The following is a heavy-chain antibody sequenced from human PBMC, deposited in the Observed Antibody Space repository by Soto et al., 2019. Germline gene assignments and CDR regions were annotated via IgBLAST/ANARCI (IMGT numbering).Heavy chain of an antibody. J-gene: IGHJ4*02. Sequence: SETLSLTCTVSGXSISSGGYYWSWIRQHPGKGLEWIGYIYYSGSTYYNPSLKSRVTISVDTSKNQFSLKLSSVTAADTAVYYCARSSQSTVPTFDYWGQGTLVTVSS. D-gene: IGHD4-17*01. V-gene: IGHV4-31*03. CDR1: GXSISSGGYY. CDR3: ARSSQSTVPTFDY. CDR2: IYYSGST.